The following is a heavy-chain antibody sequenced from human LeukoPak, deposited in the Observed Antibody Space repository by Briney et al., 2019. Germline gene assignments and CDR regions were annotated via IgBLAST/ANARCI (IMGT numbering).Heavy chain of an antibody. D-gene: IGHD4-17*01. V-gene: IGHV4-39*01. J-gene: IGHJ4*02. Sequence: SETLSLTCTVSGGSISSGTYYWGWIRQPPGKGLQWIGSVYYSGSTYYNPSLQSRVTISVDTSKNQFSLKLSSVTAADTAVYYCVGSTVTSPFDYWGQGTLVTVSS. CDR1: GGSISSGTYY. CDR2: VYYSGST. CDR3: VGSTVTSPFDY.